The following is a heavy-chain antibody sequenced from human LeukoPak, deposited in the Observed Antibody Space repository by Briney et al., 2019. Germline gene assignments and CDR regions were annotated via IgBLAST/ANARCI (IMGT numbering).Heavy chain of an antibody. CDR2: VYWKDDK. J-gene: IGHJ4*01. CDR1: GFSLTNIGVG. V-gene: IGHV2-5*04. Sequence: SGPTLVKPTQTLMLTCTFSGFSLTNIGVGVGWLRQPPGKAPEWLALVYWKDDKRYSPSLKNRLSIIKDTSKNQVVLTMTNMDPDDTGTYYCVHIPSASQPVWFDYWGQGTLVRVSS. D-gene: IGHD2-2*01. CDR3: VHIPSASQPVWFDY.